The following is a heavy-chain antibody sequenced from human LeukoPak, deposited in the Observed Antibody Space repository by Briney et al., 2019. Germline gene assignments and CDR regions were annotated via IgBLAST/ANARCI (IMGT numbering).Heavy chain of an antibody. CDR1: GFTVSSNY. J-gene: IGHJ6*02. V-gene: IGHV3-53*01. CDR3: ARDRRITIFGVDPKTGDMDV. CDR2: IYSGGST. Sequence: GGSLRLSCAASGFTVSSNYMSWVRQAPGKGLEWVSVIYSGGSTYYADSVKGRFTISRDNSKNTLYLQMNSLRAEDTAVYYCARDRRITIFGVDPKTGDMDVWGQGTTVTVSS. D-gene: IGHD3-3*01.